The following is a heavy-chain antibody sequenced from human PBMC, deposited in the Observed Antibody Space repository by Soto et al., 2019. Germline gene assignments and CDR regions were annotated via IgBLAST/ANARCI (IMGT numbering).Heavy chain of an antibody. Sequence: SETLSLTCTVSGGSISSYYWSWIRQPPGKGLEWIGYIYYSGSTNYNPSLKSRVTISVDTSKNQFSLKLSSVTAADTAVYYCARGIEYSSSSGYYYYGIDVWGQGTTVTVSS. V-gene: IGHV4-59*01. CDR3: ARGIEYSSSSGYYYYGIDV. CDR2: IYYSGST. CDR1: GGSISSYY. J-gene: IGHJ6*02. D-gene: IGHD6-6*01.